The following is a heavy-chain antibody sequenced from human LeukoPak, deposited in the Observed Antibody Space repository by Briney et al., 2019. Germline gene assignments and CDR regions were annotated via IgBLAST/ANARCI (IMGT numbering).Heavy chain of an antibody. CDR2: IYQSGST. CDR1: GYSISSGYY. CDR3: ARADYSSTWSHDYYYMDV. Sequence: SETLSLTCTVSGYSISSGYYWGWIRQPPGKGLEWIGSIYQSGSTYYNPSLKSRVTISVDTSKNQFSLKLSSVTAADTAVYYCARADYSSTWSHDYYYMDVWGKGTTVTVSS. V-gene: IGHV4-38-2*02. J-gene: IGHJ6*03. D-gene: IGHD6-13*01.